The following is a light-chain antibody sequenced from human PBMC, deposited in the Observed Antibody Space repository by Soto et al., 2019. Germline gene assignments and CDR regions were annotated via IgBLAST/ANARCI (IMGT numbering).Light chain of an antibody. CDR1: QSAGNC. V-gene: IGKV3D-15*01. J-gene: IGKJ5*01. CDR3: QQHNQWPMT. Sequence: IVMTQSPATLSVSPGETASLSCRASQSAGNCLAWYQQKPGQDPRLLIYYISTRATGIPARFSGSGSGTEFTLTINSLQSEDSAVYYCQQHNQWPMTFGQGTRLEIK. CDR2: YIS.